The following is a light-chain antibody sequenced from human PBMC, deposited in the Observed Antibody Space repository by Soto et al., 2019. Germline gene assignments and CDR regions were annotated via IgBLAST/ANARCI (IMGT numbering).Light chain of an antibody. V-gene: IGKV1-5*01. CDR3: QHRSNWPPSIT. J-gene: IGKJ5*01. CDR1: QSVSTW. CDR2: DAS. Sequence: DIQITQSPSTLSASVLARFTITCRASQSVSTWLAWYQQKPGKAPKVLIFDASTLESGVPSRFSGSGFGTDFTLTISSLEPEDFAIYYCQHRSNWPPSITFGQGTRLEI.